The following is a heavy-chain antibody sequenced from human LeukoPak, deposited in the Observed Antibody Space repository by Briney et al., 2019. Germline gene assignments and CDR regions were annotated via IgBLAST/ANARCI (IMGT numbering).Heavy chain of an antibody. CDR1: GFTFSNYW. Sequence: GGSLRLSCVFSGFTFSNYWMKWVRQAPGKGLEWVASINEDGSGKYSMDSVKDRVTISRDNAKNSLDLQINSLTVEDTAIYYCVRDDGDVWGKGTRSPSPQ. CDR3: VRDDGDV. CDR2: INEDGSGK. J-gene: IGHJ6*04. V-gene: IGHV3-7*01.